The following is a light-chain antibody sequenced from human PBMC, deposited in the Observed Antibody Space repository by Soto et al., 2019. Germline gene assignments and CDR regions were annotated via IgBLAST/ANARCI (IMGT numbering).Light chain of an antibody. CDR1: QSIGSG. J-gene: IGKJ2*01. V-gene: IGKV1-5*03. Sequence: DIQMTQSPSTLSASVGDGVTITCRASQSIGSGLAGYQQKPGEAPKLLIYKATNLQRGVPSRFSGSGSGTDFSLTISSLQPVDSATYYCQQYNDFQYTFGQGTKLEI. CDR2: KAT. CDR3: QQYNDFQYT.